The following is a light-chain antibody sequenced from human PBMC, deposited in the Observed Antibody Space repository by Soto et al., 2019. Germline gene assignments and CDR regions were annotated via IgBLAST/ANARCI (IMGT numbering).Light chain of an antibody. CDR1: SSNIGAGFD. J-gene: IGLJ1*01. CDR2: SNA. V-gene: IGLV1-40*01. Sequence: QSVLTQSPSVSGSPGQTVTISCTGSSSNIGAGFDVHWYQQVPGAAPKLVLYSNAARPSGVPDRFSGSRSGSSGSLAISGLQPEDEADYYCQSYDSGVTGSVFGTGTKLTVL. CDR3: QSYDSGVTGSV.